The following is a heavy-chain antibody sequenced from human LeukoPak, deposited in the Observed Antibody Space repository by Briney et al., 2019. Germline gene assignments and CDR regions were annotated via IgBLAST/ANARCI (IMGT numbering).Heavy chain of an antibody. CDR1: GFTFDDYA. Sequence: TLRLSCAASGFTFDDYAMPWVRQAPGKGLKWVSGIGCSRGSIGYGASVKGRFTIYRNNAKNSLYLQMNSLRAEDTAVYYCARDRSFYGSGSNNDYWGQGTLVTVSS. J-gene: IGHJ4*02. D-gene: IGHD3-10*01. CDR2: IGCSRGSI. V-gene: IGHV3-9*01. CDR3: ARDRSFYGSGSNNDY.